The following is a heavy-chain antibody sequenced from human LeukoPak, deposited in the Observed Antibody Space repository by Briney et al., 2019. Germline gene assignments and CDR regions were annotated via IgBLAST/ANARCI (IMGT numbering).Heavy chain of an antibody. V-gene: IGHV1-69*05. J-gene: IGHJ4*02. CDR3: ARGPPLWFGELLPGL. CDR2: IMPLFGTA. CDR1: GGTFNNSA. Sequence: ASVKVSCKTSGGTFNNSAISWVRQAPGQGLEWLGGIMPLFGTAGYAQKFQGRVTITRDTSTSTVYMELSSLRSEDTAVYYCARGPPLWFGELLPGLWGQGTLVTVSS. D-gene: IGHD3-10*01.